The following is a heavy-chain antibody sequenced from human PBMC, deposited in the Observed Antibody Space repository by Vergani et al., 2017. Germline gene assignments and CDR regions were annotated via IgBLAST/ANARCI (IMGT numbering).Heavy chain of an antibody. CDR2: IYPSDSVT. V-gene: IGHV5-51*01. CDR1: GYSFTNYW. J-gene: IGHJ6*02. D-gene: IGHD6-19*01. CDR3: ARLYSSGWGPAWYGMDV. Sequence: EVQLVQSGAEVKKPGESLKISCKGSGYSFTNYWIGWVRQKPGKGLEWMGIIYPSDSVTRYSPSFQGQVTVSADKSISTAYLQWSSLKASDTAMYYCARLYSSGWGPAWYGMDVWGQGTTVTVSS.